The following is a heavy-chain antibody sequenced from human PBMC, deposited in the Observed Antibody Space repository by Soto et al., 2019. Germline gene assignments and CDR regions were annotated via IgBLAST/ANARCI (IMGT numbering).Heavy chain of an antibody. Sequence: GGSLRLSCAASGFTFNSYAMSWVRQAPGKGLEWVSSITGSGGSTNYADSVKGRFTISRDNSKNTLYLQMNSLRAEDTAIYYCATDPTSYYYYYGLDVWGQGTTVTVSS. CDR2: ITGSGGST. CDR3: ATDPTSYYYYYGLDV. V-gene: IGHV3-23*01. CDR1: GFTFNSYA. J-gene: IGHJ6*02. D-gene: IGHD1-26*01.